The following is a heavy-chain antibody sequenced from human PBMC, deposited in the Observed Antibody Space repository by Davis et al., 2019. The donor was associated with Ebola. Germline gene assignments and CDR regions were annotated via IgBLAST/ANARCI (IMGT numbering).Heavy chain of an antibody. CDR3: ATTQWLREFDN. CDR1: GFTSGRYA. V-gene: IGHV3-23*03. Sequence: GESLKISCAASGFTSGRYAMNWVRQAPGTGLEWVSVIYDQSTAYADAVRGRFIISRDKSNNTLYLEMSSLRVDDTAVYYCATTQWLREFDNWGQGTLVTVSS. D-gene: IGHD6-19*01. J-gene: IGHJ4*02. CDR2: IYDQST.